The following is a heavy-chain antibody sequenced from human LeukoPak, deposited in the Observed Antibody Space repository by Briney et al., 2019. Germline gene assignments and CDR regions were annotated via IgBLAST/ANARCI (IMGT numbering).Heavy chain of an antibody. D-gene: IGHD6-19*01. CDR2: IYYSGST. V-gene: IGHV4-61*01. CDR1: GGSVSSGSYY. J-gene: IGHJ4*02. Sequence: NSSETLSLTCTVSGGSVSSGSYYWSWIRQPPGKGLEWIGYIYYSGSTNYNPSLKSRVTISVDTSKNQFSLKLSSVTAADTAVYYCARGRQQWLEEYYFDYWGQGTLVTVSS. CDR3: ARGRQQWLEEYYFDY.